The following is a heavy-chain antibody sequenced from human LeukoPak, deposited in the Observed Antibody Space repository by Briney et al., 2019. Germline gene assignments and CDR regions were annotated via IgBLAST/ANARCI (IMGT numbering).Heavy chain of an antibody. D-gene: IGHD4-11*01. Sequence: PGGSLRLSCTASGFTFSSYSMNWVRQAPGKGLEWLSYISWGSNVIYYADSVKGRFTTSRDDAKNSLFLQMNSLRAEDTAVYYCARVTTKVADAFDIWGQGTMVTVSS. CDR1: GFTFSSYS. V-gene: IGHV3-48*01. J-gene: IGHJ3*02. CDR3: ARVTTKVADAFDI. CDR2: ISWGSNVI.